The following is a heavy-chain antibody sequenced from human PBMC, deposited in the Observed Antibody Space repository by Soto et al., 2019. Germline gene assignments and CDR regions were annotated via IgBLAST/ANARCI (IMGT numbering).Heavy chain of an antibody. CDR2: ISYDGSKN. D-gene: IGHD6-13*01. V-gene: IGHV3-30*18. CDR3: AKYPRIAVTGPTFIRYYYYYLDV. J-gene: IGHJ6*03. CDR1: AFTFSNYA. Sequence: GGFLRLSCAASAFTFSNYAMHWVRQAPGKGLEWVAVISYDGSKNYYADSVKGRFTISRDNSKNTLNLQMNSLRAEDTAVYYCAKYPRIAVTGPTFIRYYYYYLDVWGKGTRVTVSS.